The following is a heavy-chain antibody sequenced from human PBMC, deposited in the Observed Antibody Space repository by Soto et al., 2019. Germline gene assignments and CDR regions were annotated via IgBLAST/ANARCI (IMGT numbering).Heavy chain of an antibody. CDR1: GGSFSGYY. CDR2: INHSGST. D-gene: IGHD3-3*01. V-gene: IGHV4-34*01. Sequence: SETLSLTCAVYGGSFSGYYWSWIRQPPGKGLEWIGEINHSGSTNYNPSLKSRVTISVDTSKNQFSLKLSSVTAADAAVYYCARDPYYDFWSGYHLYGMDVWGQGTTVTVSS. CDR3: ARDPYYDFWSGYHLYGMDV. J-gene: IGHJ6*02.